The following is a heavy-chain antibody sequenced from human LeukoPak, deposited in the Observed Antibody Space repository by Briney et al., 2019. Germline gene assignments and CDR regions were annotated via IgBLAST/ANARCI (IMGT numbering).Heavy chain of an antibody. Sequence: ASVKVSCKASGYTFTDYYLHWVRQAPGQGLEWMGWINPNSGGTNYAQKFQGRVTMTRDTSISTAYMELSRPRSEDTAVYYCASLSFFKGVVTATPFDYWGQGTLVTVSS. D-gene: IGHD2-21*02. CDR1: GYTFTDYY. V-gene: IGHV1-2*02. J-gene: IGHJ4*02. CDR2: INPNSGGT. CDR3: ASLSFFKGVVTATPFDY.